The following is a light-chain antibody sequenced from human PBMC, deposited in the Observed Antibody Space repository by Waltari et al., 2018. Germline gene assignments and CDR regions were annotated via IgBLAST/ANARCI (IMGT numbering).Light chain of an antibody. CDR1: STDVGGFHR. CDR2: EVT. CDR3: SSFTTSTTWV. V-gene: IGLV2-18*02. Sequence: QSALTQPPSVSGSPGPSVTISCTGTSTDVGGFHRVSWYRQSPGAAPKLILYEVTNRPSGVPDRFSGSKSGNTASLTVSGLQAEDAADYYCSSFTTSTTWVFGGGTKLTVL. J-gene: IGLJ3*02.